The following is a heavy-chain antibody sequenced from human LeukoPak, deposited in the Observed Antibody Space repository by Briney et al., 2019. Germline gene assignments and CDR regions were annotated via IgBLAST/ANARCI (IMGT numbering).Heavy chain of an antibody. CDR1: GFIFSNYA. D-gene: IGHD2-15*01. CDR2: IYHSGST. CDR3: ARGLRYCSGGSCRSTDLDY. J-gene: IGHJ4*02. V-gene: IGHV4-4*02. Sequence: GTLRLSCAASGFIFSNYALAWVRQAPGQGLEWIGEIYHSGSTNYNPSLKSQVTISVDKSKNQFSLKLSSVTAADTAVYYCARGLRYCSGGSCRSTDLDYWGQGTLVTVSS.